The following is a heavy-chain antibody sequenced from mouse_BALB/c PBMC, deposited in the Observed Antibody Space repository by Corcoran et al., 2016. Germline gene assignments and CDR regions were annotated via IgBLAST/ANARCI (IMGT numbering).Heavy chain of an antibody. CDR3: ASLRYPYVDY. CDR2: INTYTGGP. V-gene: IGHV9-1*02. J-gene: IGHJ2*01. Sequence: QIQLVQSGPELKKPGETVKISCKASGYTFTNYGMNWVQQAPGKGLKWMGWINTYTGGPTYADDFKGRFAFSLETSASTAYLQINNLKNEDMATYFCASLRYPYVDYWGQGTTLTVSS. CDR1: GYTFTNYG. D-gene: IGHD1-1*01.